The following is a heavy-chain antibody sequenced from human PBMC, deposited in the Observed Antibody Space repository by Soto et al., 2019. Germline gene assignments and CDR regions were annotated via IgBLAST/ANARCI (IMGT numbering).Heavy chain of an antibody. J-gene: IGHJ4*02. V-gene: IGHV1-69*01. CDR3: ASGASRWYPYFFDS. CDR1: EGTFNSYA. Sequence: QAQVVQSGAEVRKPGSSVKVSCKASEGTFNSYAIAWVRQAPGQGLEWMGGIIPFYNTLNYAQKFQDRVTITADDSTNTGYMALSSLRSDDTAVYFCASGASRWYPYFFDSWAQGTLVTVSS. D-gene: IGHD6-13*01. CDR2: IIPFYNTL.